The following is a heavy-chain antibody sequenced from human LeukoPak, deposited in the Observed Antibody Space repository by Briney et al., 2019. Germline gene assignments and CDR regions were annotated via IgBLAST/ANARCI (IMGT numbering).Heavy chain of an antibody. Sequence: GGSLRLSCAASGFIFSDYSMHWIRPAPGKGLEYVSAINPNGDSTYYANSVKGRFTISRDNSKDTLFLQMGSLRTEDMAMYYCARVVGGGNFDYWGQGTLVTVSS. J-gene: IGHJ4*02. CDR3: ARVVGGGNFDY. CDR2: INPNGDST. CDR1: GFIFSDYS. D-gene: IGHD2-2*01. V-gene: IGHV3-64*01.